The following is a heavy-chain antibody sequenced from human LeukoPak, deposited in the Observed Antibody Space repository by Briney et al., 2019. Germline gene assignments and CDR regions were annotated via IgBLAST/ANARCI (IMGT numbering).Heavy chain of an antibody. CDR1: GFTFSNAW. CDR3: TTGRRYYDSSGYYPYYFDY. J-gene: IGHJ4*02. D-gene: IGHD3-22*01. Sequence: AGRSLRLSCAASGFTFSNAWMTWVRQAPGKGLESVGRMKSKTDDGTTDYAAPVKGRFTISRDDSKNTLYLQMNSLTTEDTAVYYCTTGRRYYDSSGYYPYYFDYWGQGTLVTVSS. CDR2: MKSKTDDGTT. V-gene: IGHV3-15*01.